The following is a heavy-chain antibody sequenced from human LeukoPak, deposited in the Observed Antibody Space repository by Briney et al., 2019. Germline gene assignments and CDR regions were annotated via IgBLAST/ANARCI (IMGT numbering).Heavy chain of an antibody. J-gene: IGHJ4*02. CDR2: TYYRSKCYN. CDR3: ARGEAGYTDSLCHY. Sequence: SQTLTLTCAPSGDSVSSNSVAWNWIRQSPSRGLEWLGRTYYRSKCYNDYAVSVKSRITINPDTSKNQFSLQLNSVTPEDTAVYYCARGEAGYTDSLCHYWARGTLVTVSS. CDR1: GDSVSSNSVA. D-gene: IGHD6-13*01. V-gene: IGHV6-1*01.